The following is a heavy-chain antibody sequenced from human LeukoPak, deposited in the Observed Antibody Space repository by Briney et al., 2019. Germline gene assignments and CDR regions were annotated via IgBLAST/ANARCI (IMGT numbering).Heavy chain of an antibody. J-gene: IGHJ5*02. CDR1: GGSISSGGYY. Sequence: SQTLSLTCTVSGGSISSGGYYWSWIRQHPGKGLEWIGYIYYSESTYYNPSLKSRVTISVDTSKNQFSLKLSSVTAADTAVYYCARDQVVRGAGDGEERYWFDPWGQGTLVTVSS. CDR3: ARDQVVRGAGDGEERYWFDP. V-gene: IGHV4-31*03. D-gene: IGHD3-10*01. CDR2: IYYSEST.